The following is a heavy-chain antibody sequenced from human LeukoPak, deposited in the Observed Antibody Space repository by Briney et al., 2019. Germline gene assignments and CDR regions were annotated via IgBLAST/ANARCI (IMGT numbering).Heavy chain of an antibody. J-gene: IGHJ4*02. CDR2: IYYSGST. D-gene: IGHD6-13*01. Sequence: SETLSLTCTVSGGSISSTSYYWGWIRQPPGKGLEWIGSIYYSGSTYYNPSLKSRVTVSVDTSKNQFSLKLSSVAAADTAVYYCARVLAAAAHFDFWGQGTLVTVSS. V-gene: IGHV4-39*01. CDR3: ARVLAAAAHFDF. CDR1: GGSISSTSYY.